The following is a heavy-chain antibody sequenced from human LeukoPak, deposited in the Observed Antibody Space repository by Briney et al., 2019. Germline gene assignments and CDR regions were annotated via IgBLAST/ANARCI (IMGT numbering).Heavy chain of an antibody. V-gene: IGHV3-30*18. J-gene: IGHJ4*02. CDR2: VLFDESKK. D-gene: IGHD3-10*01. CDR3: GKGYSSGWVGKILPNYFDH. CDR1: GLTLNNYL. Sequence: GGSLRLFCGLCGLTLNNYLMQCARDARDEGGEGGAVVLFDESKKYEAESVKGRFTISTDKHNQTLYLQMDSLRAEDTAVYYCGKGYSSGWVGKILPNYFDHWAQGTLVTVSS.